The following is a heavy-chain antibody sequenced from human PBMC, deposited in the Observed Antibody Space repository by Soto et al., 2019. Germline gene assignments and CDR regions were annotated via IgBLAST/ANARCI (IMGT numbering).Heavy chain of an antibody. J-gene: IGHJ1*01. Sequence: GGSLRLSCAASGFTFSTYEMNLVRQAPGKGLEWISYISSSGSSIYYADSVKGRFTISRDNAWNSLHLQMNSLRVEDTAGYYCARDGYDSSGDSEYFQYWGQGTLVTVSS. CDR2: ISSSGSSI. CDR3: ARDGYDSSGDSEYFQY. V-gene: IGHV3-48*03. CDR1: GFTFSTYE. D-gene: IGHD3-22*01.